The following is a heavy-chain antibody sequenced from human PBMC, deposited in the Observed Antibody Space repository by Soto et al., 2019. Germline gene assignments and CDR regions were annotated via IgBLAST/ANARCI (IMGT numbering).Heavy chain of an antibody. CDR3: ATVHNTSRSFDY. D-gene: IGHD1-20*01. V-gene: IGHV3-23*04. CDR1: GFTITSSA. J-gene: IGHJ4*02. CDR2: TGISGRTT. Sequence: VQLVESGGGLVQPGESLRLSCAASGFTITSSAMSWVRQAPGKGLEWVSTTGISGRTTYYADSVKGRFTVSRDDSKNTLDLQMSSLRAEDTAVYYCATVHNTSRSFDYWGQGTPVTVSS.